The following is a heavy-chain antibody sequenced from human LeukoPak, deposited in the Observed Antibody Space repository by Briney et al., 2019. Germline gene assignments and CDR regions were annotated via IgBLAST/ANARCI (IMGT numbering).Heavy chain of an antibody. Sequence: SETLSLTCSVSGDSISSAYYWGWIRQPPGKGLEWIASISRAGNPFYNPSLKGRVTISVDTSKNQFSLKLSSVTAADTAVYYCARRGGHGGSFDYWGQGTLVTVSS. CDR1: GDSISSAYY. CDR3: ARRGGHGGSFDY. D-gene: IGHD4-23*01. J-gene: IGHJ4*02. CDR2: ISRAGNP. V-gene: IGHV4-38-2*02.